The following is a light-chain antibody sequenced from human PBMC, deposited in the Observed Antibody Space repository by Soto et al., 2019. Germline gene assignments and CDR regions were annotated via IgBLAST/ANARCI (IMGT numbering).Light chain of an antibody. V-gene: IGLV2-23*01. CDR2: EGS. Sequence: QSALTQPASVSGSHGQSITIPCTGTSSDVGSYNPVSWYQQHPGKAPKLMISEGSKRPSGVSNRFSGSKSGNTASLTISGLQAEDEADYYCCSYAGSSTVVFGGGTKVTVL. J-gene: IGLJ2*01. CDR1: SSDVGSYNP. CDR3: CSYAGSSTVV.